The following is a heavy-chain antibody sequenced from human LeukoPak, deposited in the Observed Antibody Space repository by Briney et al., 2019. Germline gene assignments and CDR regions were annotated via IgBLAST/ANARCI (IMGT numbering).Heavy chain of an antibody. Sequence: GGSLRLSCAASGFTFRSYAMSWVRQAPGKGLEWVSVISGSGDSTYYADSVKGQFTISRDNSKNTLYLQMNSLRAEDTAVYYCARGGDFWSGYSRGYYMDVWGKGTMVTVSS. J-gene: IGHJ6*03. CDR3: ARGGDFWSGYSRGYYMDV. CDR1: GFTFRSYA. V-gene: IGHV3-23*01. D-gene: IGHD3-3*01. CDR2: ISGSGDST.